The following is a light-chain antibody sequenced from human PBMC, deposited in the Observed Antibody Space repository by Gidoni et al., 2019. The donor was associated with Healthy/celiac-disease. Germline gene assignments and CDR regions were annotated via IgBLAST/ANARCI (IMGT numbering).Light chain of an antibody. CDR2: DAS. V-gene: IGKV1-33*01. Sequence: DIQMTKYPSSLSASVGERVTITCQASQDISNYLNWYQQKPGKAPKLLIYDASNLETGVPSRFSGSGCGTDFTFTISSLQPEDIATYYCQQYDNLPLTFGGGTKVEIK. J-gene: IGKJ4*01. CDR1: QDISNY. CDR3: QQYDNLPLT.